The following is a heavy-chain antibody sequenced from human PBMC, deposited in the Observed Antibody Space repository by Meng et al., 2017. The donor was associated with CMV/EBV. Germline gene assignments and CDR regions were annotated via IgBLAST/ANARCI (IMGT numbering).Heavy chain of an antibody. J-gene: IGHJ4*02. CDR1: GFTVSSYA. D-gene: IGHD6-13*01. Sequence: QVKLWGSGGGGVKPGRSLSLSCAASGFTVSSYAMHWVRQAPGKGLEWVAVISYDGSNKYYADSEKGRFNITRANSKNPLFLQMNSLSAEDTAVYYCAELQPVRGVFGYWGQGTLVTVSS. CDR2: ISYDGSNK. CDR3: AELQPVRGVFGY. V-gene: IGHV3-30-3*01.